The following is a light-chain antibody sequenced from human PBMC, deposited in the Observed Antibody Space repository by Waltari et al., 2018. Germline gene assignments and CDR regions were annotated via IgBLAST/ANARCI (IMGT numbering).Light chain of an antibody. CDR1: QSIGTF. Sequence: EIVLTQSPATLSLSPGDRATLSCRASQSIGTFLAWLQQKPGQAPSLLIYDASYRAPDIPARFSGAGSGTDFTLTISSLEPEDFAVYFCQQRSDWPRTFGQGTRVEIK. CDR3: QQRSDWPRT. J-gene: IGKJ1*01. CDR2: DAS. V-gene: IGKV3-11*01.